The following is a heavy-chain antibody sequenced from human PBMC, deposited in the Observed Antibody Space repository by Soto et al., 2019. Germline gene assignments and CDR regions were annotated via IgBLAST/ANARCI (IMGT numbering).Heavy chain of an antibody. V-gene: IGHV1-8*01. CDR1: GYTFTSYD. J-gene: IGHJ4*02. CDR2: INPNSGNT. CDR3: ARDLSSGYHDY. Sequence: GASVKVSCKASGYTFTSYDINWVRQATGQGLEWMGWINPNSGNTSYAQKLQGRVTMTRDTSTSTAYMELSSPRSADTAVYYCARDLSSGYHDYWGQGTLVTVSS. D-gene: IGHD6-19*01.